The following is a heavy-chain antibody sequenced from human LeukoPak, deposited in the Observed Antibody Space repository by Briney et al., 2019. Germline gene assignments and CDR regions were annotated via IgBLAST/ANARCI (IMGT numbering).Heavy chain of an antibody. CDR1: GFTFSSYS. V-gene: IGHV3-48*01. Sequence: GGSLRLSCAASGFTFSSYSMNWVRQAPGKGLEWVSYISSSSSTIYYSDSVKGRFTISRDNAKNSLYLQMNSLRAEDTAVYYCAELGITMIGGVWGKGTTVTISS. CDR2: ISSSSSTI. J-gene: IGHJ6*04. D-gene: IGHD3-10*02. CDR3: AELGITMIGGV.